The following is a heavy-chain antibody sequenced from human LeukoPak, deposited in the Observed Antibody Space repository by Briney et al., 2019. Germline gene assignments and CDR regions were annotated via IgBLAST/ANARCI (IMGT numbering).Heavy chain of an antibody. D-gene: IGHD3-10*01. J-gene: IGHJ6*04. V-gene: IGHV5-10-1*01. CDR1: GYNFTTYR. Sequence: GESLRISCKDSGYNFTTYRINWVRQMPGKGLEWMGRIDPSDSYTKYSPSFEGHVTISVDKSISTVYLQWSSLKASDTAMYYCARQTVRYFASGAIHSYYVMDVWGKGTTVTVSS. CDR3: ARQTVRYFASGAIHSYYVMDV. CDR2: IDPSDSYT.